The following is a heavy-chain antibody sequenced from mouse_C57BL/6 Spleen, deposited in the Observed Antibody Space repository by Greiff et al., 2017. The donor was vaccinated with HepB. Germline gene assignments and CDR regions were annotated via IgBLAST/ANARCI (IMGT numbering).Heavy chain of an antibody. D-gene: IGHD2-3*01. J-gene: IGHJ3*01. CDR2: ISSGGSYT. CDR1: GFTFSSYG. Sequence: EVQLQQSGGDLVKPGGSLKLSCAASGFTFSSYGMSWVRQTPDKRLEWVATISSGGSYTYYPDSVKGRFTISRDNAKNTLYLQMSSLKSEDTAMYYCARQGYDGYYMFAYWGQGTLVTVSA. CDR3: ARQGYDGYYMFAY. V-gene: IGHV5-6*01.